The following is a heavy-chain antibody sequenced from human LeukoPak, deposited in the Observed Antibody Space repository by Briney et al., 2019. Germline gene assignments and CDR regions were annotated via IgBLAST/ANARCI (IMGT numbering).Heavy chain of an antibody. CDR3: ARTWAPDSRYTDALNI. J-gene: IGHJ3*02. Sequence: ASVTVSCKSSVYTFTVYYKYWMRLAPAPGLEWVGLVIPNSGRTNYGQKFQGRVSMNRDTSISTAYIELSRLRSDDTGVYYCARTWAPDSRYTDALNIWAKGQWSPSPQ. CDR1: VYTFTVYY. V-gene: IGHV1-2*02. D-gene: IGHD6-13*01. CDR2: VIPNSGRT.